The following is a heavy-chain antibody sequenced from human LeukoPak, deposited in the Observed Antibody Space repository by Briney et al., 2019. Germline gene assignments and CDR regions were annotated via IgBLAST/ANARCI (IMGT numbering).Heavy chain of an antibody. CDR3: ARDPNTSLDY. Sequence: GGSLRLSCAASGLTFSNYAMSWVRQAPGKGLEWVSAISGSGGSTYYADSVKGRFTISRDNSKNTLYLQMNSLRAEDTAVYYCARDPNTSLDYWGQGTLVTVSS. V-gene: IGHV3-23*01. CDR2: ISGSGGST. D-gene: IGHD5-18*01. CDR1: GLTFSNYA. J-gene: IGHJ4*02.